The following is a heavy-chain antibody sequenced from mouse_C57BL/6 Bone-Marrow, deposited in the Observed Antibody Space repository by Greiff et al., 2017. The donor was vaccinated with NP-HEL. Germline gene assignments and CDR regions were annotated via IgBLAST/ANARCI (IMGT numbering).Heavy chain of an antibody. J-gene: IGHJ2*01. CDR2: ISDGGSYT. D-gene: IGHD3-1*01. Sequence: DVKLVESGGGLVKPGGSLKLSCAASGFTFSSYAMSWVRQTPEKRLEWVATISDGGSYTYYPDNVKGRFTISRDNAKNNLYLQMSHLKSEDTAMYYCAREGHLDYWGQGTTLTVSS. V-gene: IGHV5-4*03. CDR1: GFTFSSYA. CDR3: AREGHLDY.